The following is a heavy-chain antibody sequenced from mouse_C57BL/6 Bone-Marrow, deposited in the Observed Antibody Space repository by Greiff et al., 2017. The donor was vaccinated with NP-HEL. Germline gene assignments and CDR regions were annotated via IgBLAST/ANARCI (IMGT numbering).Heavy chain of an antibody. CDR2: ISSGGSYT. J-gene: IGHJ3*01. CDR3: ARPGNPWFAY. V-gene: IGHV5-6*01. Sequence: EVQGVESGGDLVKPGGSLKLSCAASGFTFSSYGMSWVRQTPDKRLEWVATISSGGSYTYYPDSVKGRFTISRDNAKNTLYLQMSSLKSEDTAMYYCARPGNPWFAYWGQGTLVTVSA. CDR1: GFTFSSYG.